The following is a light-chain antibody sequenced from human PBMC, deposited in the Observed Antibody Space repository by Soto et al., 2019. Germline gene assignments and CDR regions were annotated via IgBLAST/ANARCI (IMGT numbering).Light chain of an antibody. CDR3: QQDNDYPLT. CDR1: QSIRRW. Sequence: DIQMTQSPSTLSASVGDRVTITCRASQSIRRWLAWSQQKPGKATQLLMYKSSHLESGVPSRFSGSGSGTEFTLTISSLQPDDLATYHGQQDNDYPLTSGGGTKVEIK. CDR2: KSS. V-gene: IGKV1-5*03. J-gene: IGKJ4*01.